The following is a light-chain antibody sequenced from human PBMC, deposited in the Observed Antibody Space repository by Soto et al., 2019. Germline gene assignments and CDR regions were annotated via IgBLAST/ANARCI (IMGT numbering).Light chain of an antibody. CDR2: GAS. Sequence: EIVMTQSPATLSVSPGERATLSCRASQSVSSNLAWYQQKPGQAPRLLIYGASPRATGIPARFSGSGSGAEVTLTLSSLQSEDFAVYYCQPYNNWPFPSWTFGQGTKVEIK. CDR1: QSVSSN. V-gene: IGKV3-15*01. J-gene: IGKJ1*01. CDR3: QPYNNWPFPSWT.